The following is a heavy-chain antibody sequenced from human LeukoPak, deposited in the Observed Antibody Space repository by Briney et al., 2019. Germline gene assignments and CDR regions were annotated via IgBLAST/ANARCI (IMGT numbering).Heavy chain of an antibody. Sequence: KSSETLSLTCTVSGGSISDNYWSWIRQPPGKVLEWIGYAYYSGHTNYNSSLKSRVTMSLDTSKSQFSLRLSSVTAADTAVYYCARELTNWGSNGPLDYWGQGTLVTVSS. CDR3: ARELTNWGSNGPLDY. J-gene: IGHJ4*02. CDR1: GGSISDNY. V-gene: IGHV4-59*12. CDR2: AYYSGHT. D-gene: IGHD7-27*01.